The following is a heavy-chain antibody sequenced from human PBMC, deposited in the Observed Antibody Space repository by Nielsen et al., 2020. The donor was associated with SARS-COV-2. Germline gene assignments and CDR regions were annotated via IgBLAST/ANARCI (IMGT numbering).Heavy chain of an antibody. CDR2: INPYSGGT. CDR1: GYTFTGYY. Sequence: PSLKVSCKASGYTFTGYYMHWVRQAPGQGLEWMGRINPYSGGTNYAQKFQGTVTMTRDASISTVYMELTSDDTAVYYCARARATIFGLVMSYGMDVWGQGTTVAVSS. CDR3: ARARATIFGLVMSYGMDV. V-gene: IGHV1-2*06. J-gene: IGHJ6*02. D-gene: IGHD3/OR15-3a*01.